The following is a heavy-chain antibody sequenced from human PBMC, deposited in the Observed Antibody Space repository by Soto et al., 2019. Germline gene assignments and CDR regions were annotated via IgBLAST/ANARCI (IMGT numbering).Heavy chain of an antibody. J-gene: IGHJ5*02. Sequence: RASVKVSCKASGYTFSSHGISWVRQAPGQGLEWMGWISAYNGNTNYAQKLQDRVTMTTDTSTSTAYMELRSLRSDDTAVYYCARDRVAGRPGWFDPWGQGTLVTVSS. CDR2: ISAYNGNT. D-gene: IGHD6-6*01. V-gene: IGHV1-18*01. CDR1: GYTFSSHG. CDR3: ARDRVAGRPGWFDP.